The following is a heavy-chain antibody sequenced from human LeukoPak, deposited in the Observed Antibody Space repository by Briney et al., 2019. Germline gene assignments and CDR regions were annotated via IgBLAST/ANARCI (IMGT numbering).Heavy chain of an antibody. CDR2: ISWNSGSI. D-gene: IGHD2-2*01. CDR3: AKDLDEYCTSTSCYDAFDI. V-gene: IGHV3-9*01. Sequence: PGRSLRLSCAASGFTFDDYAMHWVRQAPGKGLEWVSGISWNSGSIGYADSVKGRFTISRDNAKNSLYLQMNSLRAEDTAVYYCAKDLDEYCTSTSCYDAFDIWGQGTMVTVSS. J-gene: IGHJ3*02. CDR1: GFTFDDYA.